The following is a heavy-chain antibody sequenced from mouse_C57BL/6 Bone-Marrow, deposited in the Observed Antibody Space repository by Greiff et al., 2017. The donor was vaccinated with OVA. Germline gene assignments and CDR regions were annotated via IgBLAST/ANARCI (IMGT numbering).Heavy chain of an antibody. V-gene: IGHV7-1*01. Sequence: EVKLVESGGGLVQSGRSLRLSCATSGFTFSDFYMEWVRQAPGKGLEWIAASRNKANDYTTEYSASVKGRFIVSRDTSQSILYLQMNALRAEDTAIYYCARDAGDGYPWFAYWGQGTLVTVSA. CDR2: SRNKANDYTT. D-gene: IGHD2-3*01. CDR1: GFTFSDFY. J-gene: IGHJ3*01. CDR3: ARDAGDGYPWFAY.